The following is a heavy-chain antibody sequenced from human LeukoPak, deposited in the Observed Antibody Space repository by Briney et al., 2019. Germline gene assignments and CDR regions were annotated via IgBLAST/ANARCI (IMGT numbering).Heavy chain of an antibody. V-gene: IGHV3-11*01. D-gene: IGHD2-2*01. J-gene: IGHJ5*02. Sequence: GGSLRLSCAASGFTLSDYYMSWIRQAPGKGLEWVSYISSSGSTIYYADSVKGRFTISRDNAKNSLYLQMNSLRAEDTAVYYCARDWGYCSSTSCPYNWFDPWGQGTLVTVSS. CDR3: ARDWGYCSSTSCPYNWFDP. CDR1: GFTLSDYY. CDR2: ISSSGSTI.